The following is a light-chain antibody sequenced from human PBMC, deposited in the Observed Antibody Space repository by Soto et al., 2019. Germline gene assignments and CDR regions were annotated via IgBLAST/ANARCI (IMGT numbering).Light chain of an antibody. Sequence: DIQLTQSPASVSAAVGDRINISCRASQPIKTWLAWYQQKPGKGPKLLIYTASTLETGVPSRFSGSGSGTDFTLTISSLQPEDAAIYSCQQAASFPFTFGPGATV. CDR1: QPIKTW. J-gene: IGKJ3*01. CDR3: QQAASFPFT. CDR2: TAS. V-gene: IGKV1-12*02.